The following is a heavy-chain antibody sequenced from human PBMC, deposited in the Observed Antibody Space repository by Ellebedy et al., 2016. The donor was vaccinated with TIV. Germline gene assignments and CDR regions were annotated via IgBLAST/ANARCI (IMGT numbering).Heavy chain of an antibody. CDR3: ATVSSYGLTINFDY. V-gene: IGHV1-24*01. D-gene: IGHD5-18*01. Sequence: ASVKVSXKVSGYTLTELSMHWVRQAPGKGLEWMGGFDPEDGETIYAQKFQGRVTMTEDTSTDTAYMELSSLRSEDTAVYYCATVSSYGLTINFDYWGQGTLVTVSS. CDR2: FDPEDGET. CDR1: GYTLTELS. J-gene: IGHJ4*02.